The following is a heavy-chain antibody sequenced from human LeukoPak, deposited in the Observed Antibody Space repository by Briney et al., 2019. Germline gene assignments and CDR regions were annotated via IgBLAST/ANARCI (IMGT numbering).Heavy chain of an antibody. CDR3: ARAAGSDSGSYFDY. V-gene: IGHV3-74*01. D-gene: IGHD1-26*01. J-gene: IGHJ4*02. CDR1: GFTLSSYW. CDR2: INSDGSST. Sequence: GGSLRLSCAASGFTLSSYWMQWVRQAPGKGLVWVSRINSDGSSTSYADSVKGRFTISRDNAKNTLYLQMNSLRAEDTAVYYCARAAGSDSGSYFDYWGQGTLVTVSS.